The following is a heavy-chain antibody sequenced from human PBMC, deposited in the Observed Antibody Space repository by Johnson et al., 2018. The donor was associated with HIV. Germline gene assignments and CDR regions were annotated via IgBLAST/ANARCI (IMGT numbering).Heavy chain of an antibody. V-gene: IGHV3-23*04. CDR2: ISGSGGST. J-gene: IGHJ3*02. CDR1: GFTFSSYA. CDR3: AKEKAARRGGGDAFDI. Sequence: VQLVESGGGLVQPGGSLRLSCAASGFTFSSYAMSWVRQAPGKGLEWVSAISGSGGSTYYADSVKGRFTISRDNSKNTLYLQMNSLRAEDTAVYYCAKEKAARRGGGDAFDIWGQGTMVTVSS. D-gene: IGHD6-6*01.